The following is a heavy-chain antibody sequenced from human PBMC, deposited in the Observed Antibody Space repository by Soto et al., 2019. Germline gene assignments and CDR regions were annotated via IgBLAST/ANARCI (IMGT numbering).Heavy chain of an antibody. V-gene: IGHV1-69*06. CDR1: GATVSDYG. D-gene: IGHD1-1*01. CDR2: ILPMYRKT. Sequence: QMRLAQSGAEVRSPGSSVRVSCKASGATVSDYGITWVRKVPRQGLEWVGAILPMYRKTNYAQKLQGRVMILADKSPDTVYLELSRLRSDDTATYFCARVVQLGSNYAMDVWGQGTTVVVSS. J-gene: IGHJ6*02. CDR3: ARVVQLGSNYAMDV.